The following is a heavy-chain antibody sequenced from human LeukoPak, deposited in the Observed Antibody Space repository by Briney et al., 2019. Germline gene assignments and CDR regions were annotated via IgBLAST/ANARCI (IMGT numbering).Heavy chain of an antibody. V-gene: IGHV3-7*03. Sequence: TGGSLRLSCAASGFTFSSYWMSWVRQAPGKGLEWVANIKQDGSEKYYVDSVKGRFTISRDNSKMTLYLQMNTLRAEDTAIYYCAKDWGTNWQNWFDSWGQGTLVTVSS. CDR2: IKQDGSEK. D-gene: IGHD3-16*01. CDR3: AKDWGTNWQNWFDS. J-gene: IGHJ5*01. CDR1: GFTFSSYW.